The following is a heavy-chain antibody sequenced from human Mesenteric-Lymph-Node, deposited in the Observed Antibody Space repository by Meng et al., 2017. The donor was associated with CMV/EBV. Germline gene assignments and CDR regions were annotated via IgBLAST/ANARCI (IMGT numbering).Heavy chain of an antibody. V-gene: IGHV3-30-3*02. Sequence: GGSLRLSCAVSGFTFSSYAMHWVRQAPGKGLEWVAVISYDGSNKYYADSVKGRFTISRDNSKNTLYLQMNSLRAEDTAVYYCAKTSSGWLSDAFDIWGQGTMVTVSS. CDR3: AKTSSGWLSDAFDI. CDR1: GFTFSSYA. D-gene: IGHD6-19*01. J-gene: IGHJ3*02. CDR2: ISYDGSNK.